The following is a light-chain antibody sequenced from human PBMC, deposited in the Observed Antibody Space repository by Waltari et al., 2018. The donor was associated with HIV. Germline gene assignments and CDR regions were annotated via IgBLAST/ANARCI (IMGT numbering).Light chain of an antibody. CDR1: DSNIGSNS. CDR2: NNN. CDR3: ASWDDNLNSWV. J-gene: IGLJ3*02. V-gene: IGLV1-47*01. Sequence: QSVVTQPPSASGTPGQRVTISCSGRDSNIGSNSVYWYQDLPGTAPKLLIYNNNQRPSGVPDRFSGSKSDTSASLAISGLRSEDEADYYCASWDDNLNSWVFGGGTKLTV.